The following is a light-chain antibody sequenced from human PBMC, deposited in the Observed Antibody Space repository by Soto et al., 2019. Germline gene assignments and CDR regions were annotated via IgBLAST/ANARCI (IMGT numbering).Light chain of an antibody. CDR3: SSYAGSSNV. V-gene: IGLV2-8*01. CDR1: SSGAGGYNY. J-gene: IGLJ1*01. Sequence: QSALTQPPSASGSPGQSVAISCTGTSSGAGGYNYVSWYQQHPGKAPKLMIYEVNKRPSGVPDRFSGSKSGNTASLTVSGLQAEDEADYYCSSYAGSSNVFGTGTKVTVL. CDR2: EVN.